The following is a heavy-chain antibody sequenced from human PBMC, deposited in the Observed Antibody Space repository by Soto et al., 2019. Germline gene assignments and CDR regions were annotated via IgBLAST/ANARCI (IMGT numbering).Heavy chain of an antibody. CDR1: GGSISSYY. V-gene: IGHV4-59*01. CDR3: AREDTAMGNWFDP. Sequence: SETLSLTCTVSGGSISSYYWSWIRQPPGKGLEWIGYIYYSGSTNYNPSLKSRVTISVDTSKNQFSLKLSSVTAADTAVYYCAREDTAMGNWFDPWGQGTLVTVSS. CDR2: IYYSGST. J-gene: IGHJ5*02. D-gene: IGHD5-18*01.